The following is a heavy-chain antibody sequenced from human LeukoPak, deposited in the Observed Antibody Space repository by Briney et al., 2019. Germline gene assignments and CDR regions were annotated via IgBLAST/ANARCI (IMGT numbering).Heavy chain of an antibody. CDR3: ARGVKTYYDILTGYHYYFDY. J-gene: IGHJ4*02. V-gene: IGHV4-59*06. CDR2: IYYSGST. CDR1: GGSISSYY. Sequence: SETLSLTCTVSGGSISSYYWSWIRQHPGKGLEWIGYIYYSGSTYYNPTLKSRVTISVDTSKNQFSLKLSSVTAADTAVYYCARGVKTYYDILTGYHYYFDYWGQGTLVTVSS. D-gene: IGHD3-9*01.